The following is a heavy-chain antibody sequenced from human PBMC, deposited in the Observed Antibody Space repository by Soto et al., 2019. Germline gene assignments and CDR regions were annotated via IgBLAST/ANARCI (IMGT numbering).Heavy chain of an antibody. CDR3: ARVAPYYDLLTGSPRADFADD. Sequence: QVQLVESGGGLVKPGGSLRLSCAASGFTFSDYYMSWIRQAPGKGLEWVSYISSSGSTIYYADSVKGRFTISRDHAKNSLYLQINSLRAEDTAVYYCARVAPYYDLLTGSPRADFADDWGQGTLVTVSS. D-gene: IGHD3-9*01. CDR1: GFTFSDYY. V-gene: IGHV3-11*01. CDR2: ISSSGSTI. J-gene: IGHJ4*02.